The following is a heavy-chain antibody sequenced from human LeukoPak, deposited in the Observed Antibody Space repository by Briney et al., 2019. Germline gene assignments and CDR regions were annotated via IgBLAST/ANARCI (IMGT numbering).Heavy chain of an antibody. CDR1: GYSISSGYY. J-gene: IGHJ4*02. CDR3: ARDVFAYSSSSVDYFDY. D-gene: IGHD6-6*01. V-gene: IGHV4-38-2*02. Sequence: PSETLSLTCTVSGYSISSGYYWGWIRQPPGKGLEWIGSIYHSGSTYYNPSLKSRVTISVDTSKNQFSLKLSSVTAADTAVYYCARDVFAYSSSSVDYFDYWGQGTLVTVSS. CDR2: IYHSGST.